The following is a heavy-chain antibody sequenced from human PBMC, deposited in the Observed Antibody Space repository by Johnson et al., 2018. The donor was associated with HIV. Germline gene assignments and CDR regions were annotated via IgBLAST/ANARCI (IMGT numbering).Heavy chain of an antibody. Sequence: VQLVESGGGLVKAGGSLRLSCAASGFTVSNNYMSWVRQAPGKGLEWVSLIYSGGSTYYADSVKGRFTISRDNSKNTLYLQLNSLGAEDTAVYYCARPDYGDRGGAFDIWGQGTMVTVSS. CDR2: IYSGGST. V-gene: IGHV3-66*04. J-gene: IGHJ3*02. CDR1: GFTVSNNY. D-gene: IGHD4-17*01. CDR3: ARPDYGDRGGAFDI.